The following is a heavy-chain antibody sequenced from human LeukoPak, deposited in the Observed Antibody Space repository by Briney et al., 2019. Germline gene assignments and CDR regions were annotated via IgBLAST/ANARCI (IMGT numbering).Heavy chain of an antibody. CDR2: IRYDGNIK. Sequence: PGGSLRLSCAASGFTFSSYDMHWVRQAPGKGLEWVAFIRYDGNIKYLADSVKGRFTISRDTSKNTVYLQINSLRAEDTAVYYCAKGRYYDSGGYPIDYWGQGTLVTVSS. D-gene: IGHD3-22*01. CDR1: GFTFSSYD. CDR3: AKGRYYDSGGYPIDY. J-gene: IGHJ4*02. V-gene: IGHV3-30*02.